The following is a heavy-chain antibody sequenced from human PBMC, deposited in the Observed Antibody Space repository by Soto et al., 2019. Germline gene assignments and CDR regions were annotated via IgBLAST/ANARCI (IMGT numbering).Heavy chain of an antibody. Sequence: QVRLVESGGGMVQPGKSLRLFCAASGFTFSTYGMHWVRQAPGKGLEWVAFISYDGDKKDYADSVKGRFTISRDNSNNTLFLHMNILTSEDTAFYFCARGRTPSGHYYYYGMDVWGQGSTVTVSS. J-gene: IGHJ6*02. V-gene: IGHV3-30-3*01. CDR2: ISYDGDKK. D-gene: IGHD2-15*01. CDR1: GFTFSTYG. CDR3: ARGRTPSGHYYYYGMDV.